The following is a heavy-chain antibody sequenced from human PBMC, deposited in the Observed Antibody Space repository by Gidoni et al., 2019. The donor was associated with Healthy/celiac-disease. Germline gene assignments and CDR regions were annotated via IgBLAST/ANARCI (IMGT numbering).Heavy chain of an antibody. J-gene: IGHJ4*02. CDR2: INSDGSST. Sequence: EVQLVESGGGLVQPGGSLRRSCAASGFTFSSYWMHWVRQAPGKGLVWVSRINSDGSSTSYADSVKGRFTISRDNAKNTLYLQMNSLRAEDTAVYYCASGALSWNYEGLDYWGQGTLVTVSS. V-gene: IGHV3-74*01. CDR1: GFTFSSYW. D-gene: IGHD1-7*01. CDR3: ASGALSWNYEGLDY.